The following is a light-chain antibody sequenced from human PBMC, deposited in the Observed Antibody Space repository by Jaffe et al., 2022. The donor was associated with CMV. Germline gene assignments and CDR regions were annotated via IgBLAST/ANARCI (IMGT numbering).Light chain of an antibody. V-gene: IGKV3-20*01. CDR2: GAS. J-gene: IGKJ3*01. Sequence: EIVLTQSPGTLSLSPGERATLSCRASQSVSSNFLAWYQQKPGQAPRLLMFGASRRATGIPDRFSGSGSGTDFTLTISRLEPEDFAVYYCQLYSLSLPFTFGPGTKVDIK. CDR1: QSVSSNF. CDR3: QLYSLSLPFT.